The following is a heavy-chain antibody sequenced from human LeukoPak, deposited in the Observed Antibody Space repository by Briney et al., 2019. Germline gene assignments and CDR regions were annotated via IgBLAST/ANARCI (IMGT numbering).Heavy chain of an antibody. D-gene: IGHD6-13*01. J-gene: IGHJ4*02. V-gene: IGHV3-30*03. Sequence: PGRSLRLSCAASGFTFSSYGMHWVRQAPGKGLEWVAVISYDGSNKYYADSVKGRFTISRDNSKNTLYLQMNSLRDEDTAVYYCARDESAAAGILQHWGQGTLVHVLS. CDR2: ISYDGSNK. CDR1: GFTFSSYG. CDR3: ARDESAAAGILQH.